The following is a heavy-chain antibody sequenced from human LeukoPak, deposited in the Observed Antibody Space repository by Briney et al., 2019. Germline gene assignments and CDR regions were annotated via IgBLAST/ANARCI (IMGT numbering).Heavy chain of an antibody. Sequence: SETLSLTCTVSGGSISSYYWSWIRQPPGKGLEWIGYIYSRGLTRGSTNYNPSLKSRVTISVDTSKNQFSLKLSSVTAADTAVYYCARDQEYSGSYYRYFDFWGQGALVTVSS. V-gene: IGHV4-59*01. CDR2: IYSRGLTRGST. CDR1: GGSISSYY. D-gene: IGHD1-26*01. J-gene: IGHJ4*02. CDR3: ARDQEYSGSYYRYFDF.